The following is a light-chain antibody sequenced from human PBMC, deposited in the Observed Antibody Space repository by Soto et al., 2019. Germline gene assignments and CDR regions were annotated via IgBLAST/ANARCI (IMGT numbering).Light chain of an antibody. CDR1: QSVLYSSYNNNY. J-gene: IGKJ2*01. V-gene: IGKV4-1*01. CDR3: QQYYSTPPYT. CDR2: WAS. Sequence: IVMTQSPDSLAVSLGERATIKCKASQSVLYSSYNNNYLAWYQQKPGQSPKLLIYWASTREYGVPDRFSGSGSGTDFTLTIISLQAEDVPVYYCQQYYSTPPYTFGQGTKQEIK.